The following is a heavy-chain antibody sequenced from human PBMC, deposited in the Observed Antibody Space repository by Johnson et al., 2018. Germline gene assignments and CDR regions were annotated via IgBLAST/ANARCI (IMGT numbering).Heavy chain of an antibody. J-gene: IGHJ6*03. CDR1: GFTFSSYS. D-gene: IGHD3-16*01. CDR3: ARGPSGFGLDQYNYHYYYMDV. V-gene: IGHV3-21*06. Sequence: VQLVQSGGGLVKPGGSLGLSCVASGFTFSSYSMNWVRQTPGKGLEWVSSISTSSSYDYYADSLKGRFAISRDNVKSSLYLQMNSLRAEDKAVDYCARGPSGFGLDQYNYHYYYMDVWGKGTTVTVSS. CDR2: ISTSSSYD.